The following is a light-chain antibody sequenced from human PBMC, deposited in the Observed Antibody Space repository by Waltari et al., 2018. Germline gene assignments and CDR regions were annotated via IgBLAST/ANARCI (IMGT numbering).Light chain of an antibody. Sequence: EIVLTQSPGTLSLSPGERATLYCRASQSVNSNYLAWYQQKPGQAPRLLIYGTSIRATGTPDSFSGSGSGTVFTLTISRLEPEDFAVYYCQQYGSSSSTFGQGTKLEIK. CDR1: QSVNSNY. CDR2: GTS. J-gene: IGKJ2*02. CDR3: QQYGSSSST. V-gene: IGKV3-20*01.